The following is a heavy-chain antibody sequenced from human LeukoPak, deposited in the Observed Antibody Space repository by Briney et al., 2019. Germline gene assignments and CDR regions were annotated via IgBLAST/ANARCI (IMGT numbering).Heavy chain of an antibody. CDR2: INAGNGNT. CDR1: GYTFTSYA. Sequence: ASVKVSCKASGYTFTSYAMHWVRQAPGQRLEWIGWINAGNGNTKYSQKFQGRVTITRDTSASTAYMELSSLRSEDTAVYYCARDRFTGWFDPWGQGTLVTVSS. D-gene: IGHD4-11*01. J-gene: IGHJ5*02. V-gene: IGHV1-3*01. CDR3: ARDRFTGWFDP.